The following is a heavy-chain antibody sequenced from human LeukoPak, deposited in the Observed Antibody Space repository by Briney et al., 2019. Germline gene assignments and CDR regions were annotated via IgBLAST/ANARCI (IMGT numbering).Heavy chain of an antibody. Sequence: ASVKVSCKASGCTFTGYYMHWVRQAPGQGLEWMGWINPNSGGTNYAQKFQGRVTMIRDTSISTAYMELSRLRSDDTAVYYCARGGYFDWLLPYYFDYWGQGTLVTVSS. J-gene: IGHJ4*02. CDR1: GCTFTGYY. V-gene: IGHV1-2*02. CDR3: ARGGYFDWLLPYYFDY. CDR2: INPNSGGT. D-gene: IGHD3-9*01.